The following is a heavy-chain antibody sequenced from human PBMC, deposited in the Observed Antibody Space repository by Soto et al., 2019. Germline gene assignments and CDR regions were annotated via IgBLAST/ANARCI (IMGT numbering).Heavy chain of an antibody. CDR3: AKHHYGDYVLDY. Sequence: GASVKVSCKASGYTFTSYGISWVRQAPGQGLEWMGWISAYNGNTNYAQKLQGRVTMTTDTSTSTAYMELRSLRSDDTAVYYCAKHHYGDYVLDYWGPGPMLTLST. D-gene: IGHD4-17*01. V-gene: IGHV1-18*01. CDR1: GYTFTSYG. J-gene: IGHJ4*02. CDR2: ISAYNGNT.